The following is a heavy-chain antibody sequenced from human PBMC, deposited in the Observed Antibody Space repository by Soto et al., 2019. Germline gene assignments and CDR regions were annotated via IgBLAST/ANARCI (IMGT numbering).Heavy chain of an antibody. D-gene: IGHD3-10*01. CDR2: IYYSGST. Sequence: SETLSLTCTVSGGSISSGDYYWSWIRQPPGKGLEWIGYIYYSGSTYYNPSLKSRVTISVDTSKNQFSLKLSSVTAADTAVYYCARAPQDYYGSGSYNYWGQGTLVTVSS. J-gene: IGHJ4*02. CDR3: ARAPQDYYGSGSYNY. CDR1: GGSISSGDYY. V-gene: IGHV4-30-4*01.